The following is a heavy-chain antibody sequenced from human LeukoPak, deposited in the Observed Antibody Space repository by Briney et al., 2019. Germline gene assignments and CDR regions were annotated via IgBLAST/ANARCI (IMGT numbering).Heavy chain of an antibody. CDR3: AKDDRGYSGYDSFLSY. J-gene: IGHJ4*02. D-gene: IGHD5-12*01. CDR2: ISGSGGST. CDR1: GFTFSSYG. V-gene: IGHV3-23*01. Sequence: PGGSLRLSCAASGFTFSSYGMSWVRQAPGKGLEWVSAISGSGGSTYYADSVKGRFTISRDNSKNTLYLQMNSLRAEDTAVYYCAKDDRGYSGYDSFLSYWGQGTLVTVSS.